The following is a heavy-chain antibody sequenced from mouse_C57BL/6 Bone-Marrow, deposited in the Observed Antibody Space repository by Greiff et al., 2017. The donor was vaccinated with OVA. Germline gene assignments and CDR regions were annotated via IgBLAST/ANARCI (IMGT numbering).Heavy chain of an antibody. CDR1: GYTFTSYG. Sequence: VQLQQSGAELARPGASVKLSCKASGYTFTSYGISWVKQRTGQGLEWIGEIYPRSGNTYYNEKFKGKATLTADKSSSTAYMERRSLTSEDSAVYFCARSRLRRGGYFDYWGQGTTLTVSS. CDR3: ARSRLRRGGYFDY. D-gene: IGHD2-4*01. V-gene: IGHV1-81*01. CDR2: IYPRSGNT. J-gene: IGHJ2*01.